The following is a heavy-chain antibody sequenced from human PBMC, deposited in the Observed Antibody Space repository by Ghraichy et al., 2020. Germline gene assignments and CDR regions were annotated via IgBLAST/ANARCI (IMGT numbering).Heavy chain of an antibody. CDR2: ISSSSSYI. CDR1: GFTFSSYS. V-gene: IGHV3-21*01. Sequence: GGSLRLSCAASGFTFSSYSMNWVRQAPGKGLEWVSSISSSSSYIYYADSVKGRFTISRDNAKNSLYLQMNSLRAEDTAVYYCARERNELDYYDGPRAFDIWGQGTMVTVSS. J-gene: IGHJ3*02. CDR3: ARERNELDYYDGPRAFDI. D-gene: IGHD3-22*01.